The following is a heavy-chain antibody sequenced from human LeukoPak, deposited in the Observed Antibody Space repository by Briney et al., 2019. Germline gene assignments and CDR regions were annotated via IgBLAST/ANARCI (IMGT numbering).Heavy chain of an antibody. CDR2: ISYDGRQK. V-gene: IGHV3-30*18. CDR3: AKEREIAVAGSDFDY. D-gene: IGHD6-19*01. J-gene: IGHJ4*02. CDR1: GFTFSSYW. Sequence: GGSLRLSCAASGFTFSSYWMSWVRQAPGKGLEWVAVISYDGRQKYYADSVKGRFTISRDNSKNTLYLQMNSLRAEDTAVYYCAKEREIAVAGSDFDYWGQGTLVTVSS.